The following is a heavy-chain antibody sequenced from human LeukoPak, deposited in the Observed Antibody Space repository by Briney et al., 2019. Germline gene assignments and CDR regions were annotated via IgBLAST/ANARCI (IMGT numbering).Heavy chain of an antibody. V-gene: IGHV4-38-2*02. CDR2: IYHSGST. Sequence: PSETLSLTCTVSGYSISSGYYWGWIRQPPGKGLEWIGSIYHSGSTYYNPSLKSRVTISVDTSKNQFSLKLSSVTAADTAVYYCARVEGYSGSYFGYWGQGALVTVSS. CDR3: ARVEGYSGSYFGY. D-gene: IGHD1-26*01. CDR1: GYSISSGYY. J-gene: IGHJ4*02.